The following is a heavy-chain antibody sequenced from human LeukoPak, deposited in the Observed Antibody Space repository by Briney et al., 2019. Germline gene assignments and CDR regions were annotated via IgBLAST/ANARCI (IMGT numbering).Heavy chain of an antibody. Sequence: PGGSLRLSCAASGFTLSSYEMNWVRQAPGKGLEWVSYISSSGSTIYYADSVKGRFTISRDNAKNSLYLQMNSLRAEDTAVYYCARDGYYGSARYYRRCPFDYWGQGTLVTVSS. J-gene: IGHJ4*02. V-gene: IGHV3-48*03. CDR3: ARDGYYGSARYYRRCPFDY. CDR1: GFTLSSYE. CDR2: ISSSGSTI. D-gene: IGHD3-10*01.